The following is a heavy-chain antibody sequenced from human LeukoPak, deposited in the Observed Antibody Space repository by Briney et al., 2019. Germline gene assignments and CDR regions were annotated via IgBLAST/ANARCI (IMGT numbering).Heavy chain of an antibody. Sequence: LPGRSLRLSCAASGFTFSSYGMHWVRQAPGKGLEWVAVIWYDGSNKYYADSVKGRFTISRDNSKNTLYLQMNSLRAEDTAVYYCERDFRGGARAFDYWGQGTLVTVSS. CDR3: ERDFRGGARAFDY. CDR1: GFTFSSYG. V-gene: IGHV3-33*01. J-gene: IGHJ4*02. D-gene: IGHD3-16*01. CDR2: IWYDGSNK.